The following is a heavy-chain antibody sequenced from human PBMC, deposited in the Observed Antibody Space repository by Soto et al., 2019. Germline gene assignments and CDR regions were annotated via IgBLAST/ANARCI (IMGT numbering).Heavy chain of an antibody. CDR2: ISGSGGST. J-gene: IGHJ1*01. V-gene: IGHV3-23*01. Sequence: EVQLLESGGGLVQPGGSLRLSCAASGFTFSSYAMSWVRQAPGKRLEWVSAISGSGGSTYYADSVKGRFTISRDNSKNTVYLQMNSLRAEDTAVYYCAKLPYSSGPPTIFQHWGQGTLVTVSS. CDR3: AKLPYSSGPPTIFQH. CDR1: GFTFSSYA. D-gene: IGHD6-19*01.